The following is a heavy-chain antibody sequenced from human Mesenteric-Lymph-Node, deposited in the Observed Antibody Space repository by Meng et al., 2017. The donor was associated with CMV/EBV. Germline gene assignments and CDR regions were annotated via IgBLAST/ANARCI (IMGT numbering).Heavy chain of an antibody. Sequence: ETLSLTCAVYGAPFSGYYWSWLRQPPGKGLEYVSAISSNGSSTSYADSVKGRFTISRDNAKNTLYLQMNSLRAEDTAVYYCARWEYQLPPQSNWGQGTLVTVSS. CDR1: GAPFSGYY. CDR2: ISSNGSST. J-gene: IGHJ4*02. CDR3: ARWEYQLPPQSN. D-gene: IGHD2-2*01. V-gene: IGHV3-74*01.